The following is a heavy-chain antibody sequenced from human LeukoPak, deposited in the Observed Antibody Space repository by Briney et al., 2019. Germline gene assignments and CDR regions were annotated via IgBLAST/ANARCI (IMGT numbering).Heavy chain of an antibody. V-gene: IGHV3-53*01. CDR1: GFTVSTNY. Sequence: GGSLRLSCAASGFTVSTNYMNWVRQAPGKGLEWVSVIYSAGSTYYADSVKGRFTISRDNAKNSLYLQMNGLRDEDTAVYYCARDQSDYYGSGSYSEGSYWGQGTLVTVSS. CDR3: ARDQSDYYGSGSYSEGSY. D-gene: IGHD3-10*01. J-gene: IGHJ4*02. CDR2: IYSAGST.